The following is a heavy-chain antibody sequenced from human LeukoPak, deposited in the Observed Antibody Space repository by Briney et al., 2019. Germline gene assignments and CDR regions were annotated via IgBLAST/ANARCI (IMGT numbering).Heavy chain of an antibody. CDR1: GYTFTSYD. V-gene: IGHV1-8*01. CDR2: MNPNSGNT. Sequence: GASVKVSCKASGYTFTSYDINWVRQATGQGLEWMGWMNPNSGNTGYAQKFQGRVTMTRNTSISTAYMELSSLRSEDTAVYYCAKFALGDYEYFQHWGQGALVTVSS. J-gene: IGHJ1*01. D-gene: IGHD4-17*01. CDR3: AKFALGDYEYFQH.